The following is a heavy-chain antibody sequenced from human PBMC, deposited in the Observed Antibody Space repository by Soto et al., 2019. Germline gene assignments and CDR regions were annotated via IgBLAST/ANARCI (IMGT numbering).Heavy chain of an antibody. CDR1: GFTFSSYA. CDR3: ARDPFKDSSGLVDY. V-gene: IGHV3-30-3*01. J-gene: IGHJ4*02. Sequence: GGSLRLSCAASGFTFSSYAMHWVRQAPGKGLEWVAVISYDGSNKYYADSVKGRFTISRDNSKNTLYLQMNSLRAEDTAVYYCARDPFKDSSGLVDYWGQGTLVTVSS. CDR2: ISYDGSNK. D-gene: IGHD3-22*01.